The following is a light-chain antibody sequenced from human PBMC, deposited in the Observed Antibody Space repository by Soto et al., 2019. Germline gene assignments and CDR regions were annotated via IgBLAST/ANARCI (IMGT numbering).Light chain of an antibody. J-gene: IGLJ3*02. CDR2: EDN. CDR1: SGSIASKY. V-gene: IGLV6-57*04. Sequence: NFMLTQPHSVSESPGKTVTISCTRSSGSIASKYVQWYQQRPGSAPTTVIYEDNQRPSGVPDRFSGSKSGNTASLTVSGLQAEDEAHYYCSSYAGSNTLVFGGGTKVTVL. CDR3: SSYAGSNTLV.